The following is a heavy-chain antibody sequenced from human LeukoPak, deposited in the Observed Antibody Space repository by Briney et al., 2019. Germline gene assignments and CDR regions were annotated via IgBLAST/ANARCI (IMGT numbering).Heavy chain of an antibody. D-gene: IGHD3-22*01. Sequence: SETLSLTCTVSGASISDHYWSWIRQTPGEGLEWIGYIYFSGNTNYNPSLKSRVITSADTSKNQFSLKLSSVTAADTAVYYCARDYYYDSSGYYYGADYWGQGTLVTVSS. V-gene: IGHV4-59*11. J-gene: IGHJ4*02. CDR3: ARDYYYDSSGYYYGADY. CDR2: IYFSGNT. CDR1: GASISDHY.